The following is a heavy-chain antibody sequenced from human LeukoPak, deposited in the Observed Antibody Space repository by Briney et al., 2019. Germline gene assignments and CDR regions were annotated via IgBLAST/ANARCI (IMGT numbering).Heavy chain of an antibody. CDR3: AKALNYYDSSGYYGDFDY. J-gene: IGHJ4*02. D-gene: IGHD3-22*01. Sequence: PGRSLSLSCAASAFTFTSYGMHWVRQAPGNGLEWVAVISYDGSNKYYADSVKGPLTISRDNSKNTLYLQMNSLRAEDTAVYYCAKALNYYDSSGYYGDFDYWGQGTLVTVSS. CDR2: ISYDGSNK. CDR1: AFTFTSYG. V-gene: IGHV3-30*18.